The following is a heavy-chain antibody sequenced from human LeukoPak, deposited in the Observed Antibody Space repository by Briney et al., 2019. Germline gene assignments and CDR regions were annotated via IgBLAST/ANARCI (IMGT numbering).Heavy chain of an antibody. D-gene: IGHD6-13*01. V-gene: IGHV4-4*07. CDR1: GGSISSYY. CDR3: ARDGYSSSWYDYYYYMDV. J-gene: IGHJ6*03. CDR2: IYTSGST. Sequence: SETLSLTCTVSGGSISSYYWSWIRQPAGKGLEWIGRIYTSGSTNYNPSLKSRVTISVDTPKNQFSLKLSSVTAADTAVYYCARDGYSSSWYDYYYYMDVWGKGTTVTISS.